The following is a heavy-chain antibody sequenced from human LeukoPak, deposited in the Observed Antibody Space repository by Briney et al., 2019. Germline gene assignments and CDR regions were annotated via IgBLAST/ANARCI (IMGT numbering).Heavy chain of an antibody. CDR3: ARRCIAVAGTYFDY. CDR2: IYYSGST. J-gene: IGHJ4*02. Sequence: SETLSLTCTVSGGSISSSSYYWGWIRQPPGKGLEWIGTIYYSGSTNYNPSLKSRVTISVDTSKNQFSLKLSSVTAADTAVYYCARRCIAVAGTYFDYWGQGTLVTVSS. D-gene: IGHD6-19*01. V-gene: IGHV4-39*07. CDR1: GGSISSSSYY.